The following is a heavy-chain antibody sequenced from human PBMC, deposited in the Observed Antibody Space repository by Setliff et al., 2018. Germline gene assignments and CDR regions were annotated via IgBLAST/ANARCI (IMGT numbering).Heavy chain of an antibody. D-gene: IGHD1-26*01. V-gene: IGHV4-59*12. CDR3: ARGYSGSYGRFDP. CDR1: GASIRNFY. Sequence: SETLSLTCNVSGASIRNFYWTWIRQPPGKGLEWIGYVHFTGSTNYNPSLKSRVTISVDTSKNQFSLNLSSVTAADTAVYFCARGYSGSYGRFDPWGQGTLVTVSS. J-gene: IGHJ5*02. CDR2: VHFTGST.